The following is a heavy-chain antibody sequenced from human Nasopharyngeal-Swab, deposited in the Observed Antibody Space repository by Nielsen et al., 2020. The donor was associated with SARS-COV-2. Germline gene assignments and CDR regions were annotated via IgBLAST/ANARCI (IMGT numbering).Heavy chain of an antibody. CDR1: GYSFTSYW. J-gene: IGHJ6*03. V-gene: IGHV5-51*01. D-gene: IGHD3-3*01. Sequence: GESLKISCKGSGYSFTSYWIGWVRQMPGKGLEWMGIIYPGDSDTRYSPSFQGQVTISADKSISTAYLQWSSLKASDTATYYCARFTPPGRYYDFWFYYMDVWGKGTTVTVSS. CDR2: IYPGDSDT. CDR3: ARFTPPGRYYDFWFYYMDV.